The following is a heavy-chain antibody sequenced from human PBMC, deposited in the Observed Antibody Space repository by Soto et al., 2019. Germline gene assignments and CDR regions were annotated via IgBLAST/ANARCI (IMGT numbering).Heavy chain of an antibody. D-gene: IGHD2-15*01. CDR2: ISSSSSYI. V-gene: IGHV3-21*01. CDR1: GFTFSSYS. Sequence: GGSLRLSCAASGFTFSSYSMNWVRQAPGKGLEWVSSISSSSSYIYYADSVKGRFTISRDNAKNSLYLQMNSLRAEDTAVYYCARARGSVLRPNDAFDIWGQGTMVTVSS. CDR3: ARARGSVLRPNDAFDI. J-gene: IGHJ3*02.